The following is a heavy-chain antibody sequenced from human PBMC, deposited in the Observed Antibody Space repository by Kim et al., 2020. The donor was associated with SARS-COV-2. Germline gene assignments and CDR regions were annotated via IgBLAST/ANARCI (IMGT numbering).Heavy chain of an antibody. D-gene: IGHD6-6*01. CDR3: ASQTAREYTPFAS. V-gene: IGHV4-39*01. CDR2: IYYSGST. Sequence: SETLSLTCTVSGGSISSSSYYWGWIRQPPGKGLEWIGSIYYSGSTYYNPSLKSRVTISVDTSKNQFSLKLSSVTAADTAVYYCASQTAREYTPFASWGQGTLGTVSS. CDR1: GGSISSSSYY. J-gene: IGHJ4*02.